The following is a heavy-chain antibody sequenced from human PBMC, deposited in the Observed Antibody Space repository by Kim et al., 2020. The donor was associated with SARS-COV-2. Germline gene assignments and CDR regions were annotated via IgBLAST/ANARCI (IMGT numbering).Heavy chain of an antibody. V-gene: IGHV1-8*01. CDR3: ARGVKVPAAIWISYYYYYMDV. J-gene: IGHJ6*03. Sequence: GWMNPNSGNTGYAQKFQGRVTMTRNTSISTAYMELSSLRSEDTAVYYCARGVKVPAAIWISYYYYYMDVWGKGTTVTVSS. D-gene: IGHD2-2*01. CDR2: MNPNSGNT.